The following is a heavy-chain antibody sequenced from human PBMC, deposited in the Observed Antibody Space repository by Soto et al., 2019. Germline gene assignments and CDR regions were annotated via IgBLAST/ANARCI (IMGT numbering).Heavy chain of an antibody. CDR3: AKDGDSSGYVLRFDP. CDR1: VFTFSSYA. V-gene: IGHV3-23*01. J-gene: IGHJ5*02. Sequence: GGSLRLSCAASVFTFSSYAMSWVRQAPGKGLEWVSAISGSGGSTYYADSVKGRFTISRDNSKNTLYLQMNSLRAEDTAVYYCAKDGDSSGYVLRFDPWGQGTLVTVSS. CDR2: ISGSGGST. D-gene: IGHD3-22*01.